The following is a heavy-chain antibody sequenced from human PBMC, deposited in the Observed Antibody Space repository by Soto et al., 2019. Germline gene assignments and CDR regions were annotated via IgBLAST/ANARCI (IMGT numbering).Heavy chain of an antibody. CDR3: ARYDSSGYYLLVY. J-gene: IGHJ4*02. Sequence: SETLSLTCTVSGDSISSYYWSWTRQPPGKGLEWIGYIYYSGSTNYNPSLKSRVTISVATSKNQFSLKLSSVTAAATAVYYCARYDSSGYYLLVYWGPGTLVTVFS. D-gene: IGHD3-22*01. CDR1: GDSISSYY. V-gene: IGHV4-59*01. CDR2: IYYSGST.